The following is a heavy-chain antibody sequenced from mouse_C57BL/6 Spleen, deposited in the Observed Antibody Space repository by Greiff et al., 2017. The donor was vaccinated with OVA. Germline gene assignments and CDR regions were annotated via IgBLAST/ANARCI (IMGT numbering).Heavy chain of an antibody. CDR1: GYTFTSYW. V-gene: IGHV1-61*01. CDR3: ARGVTRGYYAMDY. D-gene: IGHD2-2*01. CDR2: IYPSDSET. Sequence: VKLQQPGAELVRPGSSVKLSCKASGYTFTSYWMDWVKQRPGQGLEWIGNIYPSDSETHYNQKFKDKATLTVDKSSSTAYMQLSSLTSEDSAVYYCARGVTRGYYAMDYWGQGTSVTVSS. J-gene: IGHJ4*01.